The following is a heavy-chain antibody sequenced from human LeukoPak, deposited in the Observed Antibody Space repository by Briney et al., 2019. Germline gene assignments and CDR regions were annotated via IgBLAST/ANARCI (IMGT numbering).Heavy chain of an antibody. CDR3: ARSLYCSSVNCPTKTCFDP. Sequence: TSKTLSLSCTVTGGSMSNFYWTWIRQPPGKGLEWIANIYYSGSTNYNPSLKSRVTMSIDTSKNQFSLKLSSVTAADTAVYYCARSLYCSSVNCPTKTCFDPWGQGTLVSVSS. J-gene: IGHJ5*02. CDR2: IYYSGST. D-gene: IGHD2-2*01. CDR1: GGSMSNFY. V-gene: IGHV4-59*08.